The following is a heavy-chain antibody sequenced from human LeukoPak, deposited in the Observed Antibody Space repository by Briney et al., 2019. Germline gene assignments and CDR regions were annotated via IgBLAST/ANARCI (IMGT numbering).Heavy chain of an antibody. J-gene: IGHJ5*02. D-gene: IGHD1-26*01. CDR1: GFTFSSYS. CDR2: ISSSSSYI. V-gene: IGHV3-21*01. Sequence: GGSLRLSCAASGFTFSSYSMNWVRQAPGKGLEWVSSISSSSSYIYYADSVKGRFTISRDNAKNSLYLQMNSLRAEDTAVYYCARTGKHIVGALGWFDPWGQGTLVTVSS. CDR3: ARTGKHIVGALGWFDP.